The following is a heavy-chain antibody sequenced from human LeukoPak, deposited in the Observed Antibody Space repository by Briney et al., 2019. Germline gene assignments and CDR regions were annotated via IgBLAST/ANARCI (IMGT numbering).Heavy chain of an antibody. V-gene: IGHV3-23*01. J-gene: IGHJ4*02. Sequence: GGFLRLSCAASGFSFSSYAMSWVRRAPGKGLEWVSTFSAWDDGTYCANSVRGRGDKTCYADSVRGRFTISRDDSKNTLYLQMNSLRAEDTAVYYCAKVNWGMSYYFDYWGQGTLVTVSS. D-gene: IGHD7-27*01. CDR1: GFSFSSYA. CDR3: AKVNWGMSYYFDY. CDR2: FSAWDDGT.